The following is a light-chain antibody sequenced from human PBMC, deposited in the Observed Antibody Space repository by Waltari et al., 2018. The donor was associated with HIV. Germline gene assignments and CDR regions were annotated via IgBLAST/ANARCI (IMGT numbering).Light chain of an antibody. J-gene: IGLJ2*01. CDR3: QSADSSGTVV. Sequence: SYELTQPPSVSVSPGQTARITCSGAALPKQYAYWYQQKPGQAPVLVIYKDSERPSGTPERFSGSSSGTTVTLTISGVQAEDEADYYCQSADSSGTVVFGGGTKLTVL. CDR2: KDS. CDR1: ALPKQY. V-gene: IGLV3-25*03.